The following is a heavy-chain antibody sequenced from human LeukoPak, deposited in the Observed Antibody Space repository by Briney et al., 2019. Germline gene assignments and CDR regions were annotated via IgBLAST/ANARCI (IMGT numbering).Heavy chain of an antibody. Sequence: GGSLRLSCAASGFSLSGSWMHWVRQAPGKGLMWVSQNKYDGTTKNYADSVRGRFTISRDNAKNTLYLHMNDLRAEDTAVYYCARSDYFHNWGQGTMVVVST. CDR1: GFSLSGSW. J-gene: IGHJ3*02. V-gene: IGHV3-74*01. CDR3: ARSDYFHN. CDR2: NKYDGTTK. D-gene: IGHD3-16*01.